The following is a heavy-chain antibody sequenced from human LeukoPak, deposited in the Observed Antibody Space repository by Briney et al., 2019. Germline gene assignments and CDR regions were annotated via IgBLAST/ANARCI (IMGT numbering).Heavy chain of an antibody. CDR2: ISQSGGTT. Sequence: PGGSLRLSCTASGFSMRNYDMSWVRQSAGKGLEWVATISQSGGTTYYADSVKGRFTISRDNSKNTVYMQINSLRVEDTAVYYCATKRDKVMVFRTWYFDLWGRGPLVTVSS. CDR3: ATKRDKVMVFRTWYFDL. J-gene: IGHJ2*01. CDR1: GFSMRNYD. V-gene: IGHV3-23*01. D-gene: IGHD3-16*02.